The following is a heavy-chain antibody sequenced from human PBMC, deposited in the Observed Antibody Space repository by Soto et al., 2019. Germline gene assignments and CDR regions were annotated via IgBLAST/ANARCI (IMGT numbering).Heavy chain of an antibody. D-gene: IGHD3-3*01. J-gene: IGHJ4*02. CDR3: ARDRTYYDFWSGYYTPYYFDY. V-gene: IGHV4-4*07. Sequence: SETLSLTCTVSGGSISSYYWSWIRQPAGKGLEWIGRIYTSGSTNYNPSLKSRVTMSVDTSKNQFSLKLSSVTAADTAVYYCARDRTYYDFWSGYYTPYYFDYWGQGTLVTVSS. CDR2: IYTSGST. CDR1: GGSISSYY.